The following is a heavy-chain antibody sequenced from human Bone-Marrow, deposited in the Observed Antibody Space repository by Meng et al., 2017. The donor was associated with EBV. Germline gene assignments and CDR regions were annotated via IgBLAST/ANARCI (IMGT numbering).Heavy chain of an antibody. CDR3: ARGAVQLYGSGSYRWLDP. Sequence: QVRRQGPGPGLVKPSGTLSFTCAVSGASINTSNWWNWIRQPPGKGLEWIGEIYHSGSINYNPSLKSRVTMSIDTSKKQFSLKVTSLTAADTAVYYCARGAVQLYGSGSYRWLDPWGQGTLVTVSS. V-gene: IGHV4-4*02. J-gene: IGHJ5*02. D-gene: IGHD3-10*01. CDR2: IYHSGSI. CDR1: GASINTSNW.